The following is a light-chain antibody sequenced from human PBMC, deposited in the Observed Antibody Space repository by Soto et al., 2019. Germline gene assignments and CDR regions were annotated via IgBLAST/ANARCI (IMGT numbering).Light chain of an antibody. CDR2: WAS. V-gene: IGKV4-1*01. J-gene: IGKJ3*01. CDR1: QSVLYSFNNTNY. Sequence: DIVLTQSPDSLAVSLGARATINCKSSQSVLYSFNNTNYLAWYQQKTGQHPKLLISWASARQSGVPDRCRGRGSGTDFTLTIRSLQAEYVARYFCQQYFGSPRTFGPGNKVQI. CDR3: QQYFGSPRT.